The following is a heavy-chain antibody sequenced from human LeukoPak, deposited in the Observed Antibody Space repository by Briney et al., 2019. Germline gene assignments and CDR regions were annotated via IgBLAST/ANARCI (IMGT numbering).Heavy chain of an antibody. CDR2: ISSSSSYI. CDR1: GFTFSSYS. Sequence: GGSLRLSCAASGFTFSSYSMNWVRQAPGKGLEWVSSISSSSSYIYYADSVKGRFTISRDNAKNSLYLQMNSLRAGDTAVYYCARYTTGYGMDVWGQGTTVTVSS. CDR3: ARYTTGYGMDV. D-gene: IGHD4-17*01. J-gene: IGHJ6*02. V-gene: IGHV3-21*01.